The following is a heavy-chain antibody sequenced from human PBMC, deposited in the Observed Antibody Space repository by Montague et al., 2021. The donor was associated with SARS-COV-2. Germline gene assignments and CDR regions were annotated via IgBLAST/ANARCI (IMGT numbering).Heavy chain of an antibody. J-gene: IGHJ6*02. CDR3: ARGGYYDNTGYYSDYYYNMDV. CDR1: GGSIDSFY. Sequence: SETLSLICTVSGGSIDSFYWSWIRRPPGKGLEWIGCIFRSGRTYYNPPLKSRVSMSVDTSKNQVSLRLSSLTAADTAVYYCARGGYYDNTGYYSDYYYNMDVWGQGTTVTVSS. V-gene: IGHV4-59*01. CDR2: IFRSGRT. D-gene: IGHD3-22*01.